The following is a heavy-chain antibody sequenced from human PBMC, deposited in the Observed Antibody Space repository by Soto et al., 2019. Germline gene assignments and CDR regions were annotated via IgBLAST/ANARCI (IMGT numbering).Heavy chain of an antibody. CDR1: GGTFSIYA. CDR2: IIPIFGTA. CDR3: ARTPQRGYCSGGSCYPFDY. Sequence: SVKVSCKASGGTFSIYAISCVLQAPLQWLEWMGGIIPIFGTANYAQKFQGRVAITADESTSTAYMELSSLRSEDTAVYYCARTPQRGYCSGGSCYPFDYWGQGTLVTVSS. J-gene: IGHJ4*02. D-gene: IGHD2-15*01. V-gene: IGHV1-69*13.